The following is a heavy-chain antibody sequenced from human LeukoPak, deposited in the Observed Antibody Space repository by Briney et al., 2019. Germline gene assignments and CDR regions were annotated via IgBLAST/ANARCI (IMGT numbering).Heavy chain of an antibody. CDR1: GGSVSSGSYY. V-gene: IGHV4-61*01. CDR2: IYYSGST. J-gene: IGHJ4*02. Sequence: SETLSLTCTVSGGSVSSGSYYWSWIRQPPGKGLEWSGYIYYSGSTNYNPSLKSRVTISVDTSKNQFSLKLSSVTAADTAVYYCASYGGNSAFGYWGQGTLVTVSS. CDR3: ASYGGNSAFGY. D-gene: IGHD4-23*01.